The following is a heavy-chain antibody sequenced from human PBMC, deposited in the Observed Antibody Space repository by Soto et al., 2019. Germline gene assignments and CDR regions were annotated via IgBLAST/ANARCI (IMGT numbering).Heavy chain of an antibody. V-gene: IGHV4-61*08. Sequence: PSETLSLTCTVSDDSFRGAEYYWSWIRQPLGKGPEWIGYTYYNGDTKYNPALRSRVTMSEDTSKNKFSLRLSPVTAADTAVYFCARGPAYIDGWRTFDLWGRGILVTVSS. CDR3: ARGPAYIDGWRTFDL. CDR2: TYYNGDT. D-gene: IGHD6-19*01. J-gene: IGHJ4*02. CDR1: DDSFRGAEYY.